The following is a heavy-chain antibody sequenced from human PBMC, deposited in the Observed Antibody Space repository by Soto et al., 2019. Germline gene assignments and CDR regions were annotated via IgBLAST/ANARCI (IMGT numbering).Heavy chain of an antibody. D-gene: IGHD3-10*01. V-gene: IGHV4-30-4*01. J-gene: IGHJ6*02. CDR2: IFHSGSI. CDR1: GGSINSGDYY. CDR3: ARDRDYGSGDYSNFCSGMDV. Sequence: SETLSLTCTVSGGSINSGDYYWTWVRQPAGRGLEWFGNIFHSGSIYYTQSLQSRVTITLDTSKNHISLNLSSGTPADKAVYYCARDRDYGSGDYSNFCSGMDVWGQGTTVTVSS.